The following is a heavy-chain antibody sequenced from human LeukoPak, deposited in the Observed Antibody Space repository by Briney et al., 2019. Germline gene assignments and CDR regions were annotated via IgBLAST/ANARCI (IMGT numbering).Heavy chain of an antibody. Sequence: SETLSLTCTVSGGSVSSGSYYWSWIRQPPGKGLEWIGYIYYSGSTNYNPSLKSRVTISVDTSKNQFSLKLSSVTAADTAVYYCAREVSGCSSGWYPKFYYYYGMDVWGQGTTVTVSS. CDR1: GGSVSSGSYY. V-gene: IGHV4-61*01. J-gene: IGHJ6*02. CDR2: IYYSGST. CDR3: AREVSGCSSGWYPKFYYYYGMDV. D-gene: IGHD6-19*01.